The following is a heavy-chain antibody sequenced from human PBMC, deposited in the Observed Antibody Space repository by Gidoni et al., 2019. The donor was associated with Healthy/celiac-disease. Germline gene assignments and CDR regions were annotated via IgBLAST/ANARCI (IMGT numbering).Heavy chain of an antibody. V-gene: IGHV3-30*01. Sequence: QVQLVESGGGVVQPGRSLRLSCAASGFTFSSYAMHWVRQAPGKGLEWVAVISYDGSNKYYADSVKGRFTISRDNSKNTLYLQMNSLRAEDTAVYYCARRRPNPSLGDYFDYWGQGTLVTVSS. CDR2: ISYDGSNK. CDR1: GFTFSSYA. J-gene: IGHJ4*02. CDR3: ARRRPNPSLGDYFDY.